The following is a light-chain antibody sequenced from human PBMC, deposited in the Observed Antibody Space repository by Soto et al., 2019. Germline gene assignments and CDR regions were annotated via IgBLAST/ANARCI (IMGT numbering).Light chain of an antibody. CDR3: QHLNRYPET. V-gene: IGKV1-5*03. CDR2: KAS. J-gene: IGKJ4*01. CDR1: QTISSW. Sequence: DIQMTQSPSTLSGSVGDRVTITCRASQTISSWLAWYQQKPGKAPKLLIYKASTLKSGVPSRFSGSGSGTEFTLTIGSLQPEDFATYYCQHLNRYPETFGEGTKVDIK.